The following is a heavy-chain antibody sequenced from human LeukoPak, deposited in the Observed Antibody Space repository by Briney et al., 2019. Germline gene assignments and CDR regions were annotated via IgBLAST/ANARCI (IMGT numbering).Heavy chain of an antibody. D-gene: IGHD6-6*01. V-gene: IGHV4-34*01. CDR2: INHSGST. Sequence: PSETLSLTCAVYGGSFSGYYWSWIRQPPGKGLEWIGEINHSGSTNYNPSLKSRVTISVDTSKNQFSLKLSSVTAADTAVYYCAISSSPGAFDIWGQGTMVTVSS. J-gene: IGHJ3*02. CDR1: GGSFSGYY. CDR3: AISSSPGAFDI.